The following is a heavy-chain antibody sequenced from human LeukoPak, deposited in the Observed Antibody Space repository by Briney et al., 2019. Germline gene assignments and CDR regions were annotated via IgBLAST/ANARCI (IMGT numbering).Heavy chain of an antibody. D-gene: IGHD3-10*01. J-gene: IGHJ4*02. CDR1: GGSISRYY. Sequence: KPSETPSLTCTVSGGSISRYYWSWIRQPPGKGLEWIAYIHYTGSTNYNPSLKSRVTISVDTSKNQLSLKLSSVTAADTAMYYCARENLDYGSGTYDYWGQGTLVTVSS. V-gene: IGHV4-59*01. CDR2: IHYTGST. CDR3: ARENLDYGSGTYDY.